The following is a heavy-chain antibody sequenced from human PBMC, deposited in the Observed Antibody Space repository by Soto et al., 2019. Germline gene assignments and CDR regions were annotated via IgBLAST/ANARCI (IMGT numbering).Heavy chain of an antibody. J-gene: IGHJ4*02. V-gene: IGHV1-3*01. CDR2: IIPGNGNT. CDR3: ARDIGGLDY. D-gene: IGHD2-15*01. CDR1: GGTFSSYT. Sequence: ASVKVSCKASGGTFSSYTISWVRQAPGQRLEWMGRIIPGNGNTKYSQKFQGRVTITRDTSASTAYMELSSLRSEDTAVYYCARDIGGLDYWGQGTLVTVSS.